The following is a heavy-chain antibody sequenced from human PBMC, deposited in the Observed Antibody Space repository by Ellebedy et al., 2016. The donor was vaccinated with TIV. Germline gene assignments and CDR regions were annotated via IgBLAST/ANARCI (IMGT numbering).Heavy chain of an antibody. CDR2: MIPNSGNT. Sequence: AASVKVSCKASGYTFTDYDINWVRQATGQGLEWLGWMIPNSGNTGYAQKFQGRVTITADKSTSTAYMELSSLGSEDTAVYYCARLPRRGVSSSGYGMDVWGQGTTVTVSS. J-gene: IGHJ6*02. CDR3: ARLPRRGVSSSGYGMDV. CDR1: GYTFTDYD. V-gene: IGHV1-8*01. D-gene: IGHD3-22*01.